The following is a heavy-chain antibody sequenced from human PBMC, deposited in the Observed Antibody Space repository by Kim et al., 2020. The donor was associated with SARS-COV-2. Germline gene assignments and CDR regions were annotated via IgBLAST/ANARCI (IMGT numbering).Heavy chain of an antibody. CDR1: GFSFSDSA. D-gene: IGHD1-1*01. CDR2: IRSKPNNYAT. V-gene: IGHV3-73*01. CDR3: TRVPGTTLGFWDAYDI. J-gene: IGHJ3*02. Sequence: GGSLRLSCAASGFSFSDSAMHWVRQASGKGLEWVGRIRSKPNNYATTYAASVKGRFTISRDDSKNAAYLQMNSLKTEDTAVYYCTRVPGTTLGFWDAYDIWGQGTMVTVSS.